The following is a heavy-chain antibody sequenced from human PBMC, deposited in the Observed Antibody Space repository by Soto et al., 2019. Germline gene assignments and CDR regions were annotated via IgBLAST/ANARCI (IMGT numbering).Heavy chain of an antibody. J-gene: IGHJ6*03. CDR1: GGSFSGYY. CDR3: AGGPVLRFLGYYYYMDV. D-gene: IGHD3-3*01. V-gene: IGHV4-34*01. CDR2: INHSGST. Sequence: SETLSLTCAVYGGSFSGYYWSWIRQPPGKGLEWIGEINHSGSTNYNPSLKSRVTISVDTSKNQFSLKLSSVTAADTAVYYCAGGPVLRFLGYYYYMDVWGKGTTVTVSS.